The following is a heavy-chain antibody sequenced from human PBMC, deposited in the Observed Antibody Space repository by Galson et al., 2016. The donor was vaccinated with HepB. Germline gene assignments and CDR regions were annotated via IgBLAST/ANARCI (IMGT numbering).Heavy chain of an antibody. CDR2: ISYDGSSK. V-gene: IGHV3-30*04. Sequence: SLRLSCAASGFTFSNYVMHWVRQAPGKGLEWVAVISYDGSSKYYADSVKGRFTISRDSSKNTLFLQMNSLGPEDAAVYYCTQCRGYSSPGGVPGGPFDYWGQGALITVSS. J-gene: IGHJ4*02. CDR1: GFTFSNYV. CDR3: TQCRGYSSPGGVPGGPFDY. D-gene: IGHD6-13*01.